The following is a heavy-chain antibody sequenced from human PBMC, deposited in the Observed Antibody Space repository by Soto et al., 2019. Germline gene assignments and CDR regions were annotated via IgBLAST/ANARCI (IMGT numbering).Heavy chain of an antibody. CDR3: ARLIYGWFDC. CDR2: IWYDGSNK. Sequence: QVQLVESGGGVVQPGRSLRLSCAASGFTFSSYGMHWVRQAPGKGLEWVAVIWYDGSNKYYADSVKGRFTISRDNSKNTLYLQMKRRLAEDRAVYYCARLIYGWFDCWGQGTLVTVSS. D-gene: IGHD3-10*01. V-gene: IGHV3-33*01. J-gene: IGHJ4*02. CDR1: GFTFSSYG.